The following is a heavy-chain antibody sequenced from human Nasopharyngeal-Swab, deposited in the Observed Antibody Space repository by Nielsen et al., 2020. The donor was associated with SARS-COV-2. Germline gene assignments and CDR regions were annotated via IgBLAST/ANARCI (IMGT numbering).Heavy chain of an antibody. CDR1: GFIFRSYS. CDR2: ISSRSSTI. D-gene: IGHD4-23*01. J-gene: IGHJ6*02. V-gene: IGHV3-48*02. Sequence: GESLKTPCAASGFIFRSYSMNWVRQAPGQGLEWVSYISSRSSTIYYADSVKRRFTISRDNANNSLYLQMNSLIHEDTAVYYCAREDYGGNLALGYYYDGMDVWGQGTTVTVSS. CDR3: AREDYGGNLALGYYYDGMDV.